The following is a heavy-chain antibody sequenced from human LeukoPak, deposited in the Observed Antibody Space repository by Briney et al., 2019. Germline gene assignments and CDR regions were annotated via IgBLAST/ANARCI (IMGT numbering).Heavy chain of an antibody. CDR2: INWNGGRT. Sequence: GGSLGLSCSASGFIFDDYGMSWVRQAPGKGLEWISGINWNGGRTSHADSVKGRFTISRDNAKNSLFLQMSSLRADDTAIYYCARAGELRYMDVWGKGTAVTVSS. CDR1: GFIFDDYG. J-gene: IGHJ6*03. V-gene: IGHV3-20*04. D-gene: IGHD3-16*01. CDR3: ARAGELRYMDV.